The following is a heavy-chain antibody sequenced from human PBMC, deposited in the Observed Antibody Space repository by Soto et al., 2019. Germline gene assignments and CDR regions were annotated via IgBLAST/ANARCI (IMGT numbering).Heavy chain of an antibody. D-gene: IGHD6-6*01. CDR1: GDSVSSNSAA. CDR2: TYYRSKWYN. J-gene: IGHJ6*02. V-gene: IGHV6-1*01. Sequence: SQTLSLTCAISGDSVSSNSAAWNWIRQSPSRGLELLGRTYYRSKWYNDYAVSVKSRITINPDTSKNQFSLQLNSVTPEDTAVYYCARALSIAARPAMGGSSSPVYYYYYGMDLWGQGTTVTVSS. CDR3: ARALSIAARPAMGGSSSPVYYYYYGMDL.